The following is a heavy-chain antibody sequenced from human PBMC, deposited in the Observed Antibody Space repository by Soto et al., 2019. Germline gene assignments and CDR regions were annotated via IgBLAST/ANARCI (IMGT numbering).Heavy chain of an antibody. D-gene: IGHD3-9*01. Sequence: ASVKVSCKASGYTFTSYGISWVRQAPGQGLEWMGWISAYNGNTNYAQKLQGRVTMTTDTSTSTAYKELRSLRSDDTAVYYCARDDDWMLLLHFDYWGQGTLVTVSS. CDR3: ARDDDWMLLLHFDY. V-gene: IGHV1-18*01. CDR1: GYTFTSYG. CDR2: ISAYNGNT. J-gene: IGHJ4*02.